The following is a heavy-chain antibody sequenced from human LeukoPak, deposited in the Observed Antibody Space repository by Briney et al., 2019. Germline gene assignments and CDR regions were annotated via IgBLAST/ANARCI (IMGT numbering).Heavy chain of an antibody. J-gene: IGHJ5*02. Sequence: SETLSLTCTVSGGSISSSSYYWGWIRQPPGKGLEWIGSIYYSGSTYYNPSLKSRVTISVDTSKSQFSLMLNSVTAADTAVYYCAVSAAGLFDPWGQETLVTVSS. CDR3: AVSAAGLFDP. D-gene: IGHD6-13*01. CDR2: IYYSGST. CDR1: GGSISSSSYY. V-gene: IGHV4-39*07.